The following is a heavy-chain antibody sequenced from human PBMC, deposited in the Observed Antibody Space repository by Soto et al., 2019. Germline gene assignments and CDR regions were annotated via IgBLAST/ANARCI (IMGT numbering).Heavy chain of an antibody. CDR2: ISAYNGNT. V-gene: IGHV1-18*01. CDR3: ARDTYCGGDCYHDAFDI. D-gene: IGHD2-21*02. CDR1: GYTFTSYG. J-gene: IGHJ3*02. Sequence: ASVKVSCKASGYTFTSYGISWVRQAPGQGLEWMGWISAYNGNTNYAQKLQGRVTMTTDTSTSTAYMELRSLRSEDTAVYYCARDTYCGGDCYHDAFDIWGQGTMVTVSS.